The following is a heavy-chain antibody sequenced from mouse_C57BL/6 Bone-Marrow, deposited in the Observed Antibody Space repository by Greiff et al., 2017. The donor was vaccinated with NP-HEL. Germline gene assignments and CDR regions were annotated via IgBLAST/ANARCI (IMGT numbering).Heavy chain of an antibody. Sequence: VQLQQSGPELVKPGASVTISCKASGYTFTDYYINWVKQRPGQGLEWIGWLYPGSGNTNYNEKFKGKATLTVDTSSSTAYMQLSSLPSEDSAVFFCSRDEKLDPDYYALDYGGRGTSVTVSA. D-gene: IGHD1-3*01. CDR3: SRDEKLDPDYYALDY. V-gene: IGHV1-84*01. CDR1: GYTFTDYY. J-gene: IGHJ4*01. CDR2: LYPGSGNT.